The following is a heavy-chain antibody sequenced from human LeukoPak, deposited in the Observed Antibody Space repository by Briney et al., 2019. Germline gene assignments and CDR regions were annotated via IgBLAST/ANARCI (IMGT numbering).Heavy chain of an antibody. Sequence: PGGSLRPSRPASGFTFSSFWMSWVRQAPGKGLEWVANIKQDGSEKYYVDSVKGRFTISRDNAKNSLYLQMNSLRAEDTAVYYCARDYGDYWSHAFDIWGQGTKVTVSS. CDR1: GFTFSSFW. CDR3: ARDYGDYWSHAFDI. V-gene: IGHV3-7*05. J-gene: IGHJ3*02. CDR2: IKQDGSEK. D-gene: IGHD4-17*01.